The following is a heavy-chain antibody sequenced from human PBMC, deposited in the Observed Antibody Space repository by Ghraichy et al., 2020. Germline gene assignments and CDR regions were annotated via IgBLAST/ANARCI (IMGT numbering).Heavy chain of an antibody. CDR2: IKEDGGDK. Sequence: GGSLRLSCSASGFAFSSYWMSWVRQASGKGLEWVANIKEDGGDKNYVDSVKGRFTISRDNAKNLLFLQMNSLRAEDTAVYYCARKHYDGVGVWGEGTMVSVSS. CDR3: ARKHYDGVGV. CDR1: GFAFSSYW. J-gene: IGHJ6*02. V-gene: IGHV3-7*01.